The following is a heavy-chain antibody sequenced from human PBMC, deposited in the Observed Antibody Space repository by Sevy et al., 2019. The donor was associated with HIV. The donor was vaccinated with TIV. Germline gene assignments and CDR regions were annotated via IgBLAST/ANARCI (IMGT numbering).Heavy chain of an antibody. CDR1: GDTFSTYD. CDR3: AIGGSGDVWNYGYYYYGMDV. V-gene: IGHV1-8*02. Sequence: ASVKVSCKASGDTFSTYDINWVRQAPGQGLEWMGWMSPKSGSTGFAQKFQGRLTMTRDTSINTAYMEFSSLRSEDTAVYYCAIGGSGDVWNYGYYYYGMDVWGQGTTVTVSS. D-gene: IGHD3-3*01. J-gene: IGHJ6*02. CDR2: MSPKSGST.